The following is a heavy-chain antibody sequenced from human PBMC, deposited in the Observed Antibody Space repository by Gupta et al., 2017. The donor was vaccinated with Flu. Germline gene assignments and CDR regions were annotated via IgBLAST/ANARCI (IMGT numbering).Heavy chain of an antibody. D-gene: IGHD2-15*01. V-gene: IGHV1-46*01. Sequence: TFTNYYFHWVRQAPGQGLEWMGMINPSGGSTSYAQKFQGRVTMTRDTSTSTVYMNLSSLRSEDTAIYYCAKDLGRGGDYYYYMDVWGKGTTVTVSS. CDR3: AKDLGRGGDYYYYMDV. CDR2: INPSGGST. J-gene: IGHJ6*03. CDR1: TFTNYY.